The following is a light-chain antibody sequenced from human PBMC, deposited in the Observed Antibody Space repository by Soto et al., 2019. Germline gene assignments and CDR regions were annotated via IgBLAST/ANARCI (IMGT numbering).Light chain of an antibody. J-gene: IGLJ3*02. CDR3: AAWDGSLNGWV. CDR1: SSSSGSNT. CDR2: SND. V-gene: IGLV1-44*01. Sequence: QPVLTQAPSASGTPGQRVTISCSGSSSSSGSNTVSWYQQVPGTAPKLLIYSNDQRPSGVPDRFSGSKSGTSASLAIGGLQSEDEADYYCAAWDGSLNGWVFGGGTKLTVL.